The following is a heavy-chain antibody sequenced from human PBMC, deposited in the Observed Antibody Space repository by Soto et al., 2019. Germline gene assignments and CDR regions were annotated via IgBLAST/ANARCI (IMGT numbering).Heavy chain of an antibody. CDR2: IWYDGSNK. Sequence: GGSLRLSCAASGFTFSSYGMHWVRQAPGKGLEWVAVIWYDGSNKYYADSVKGRFTISRDNSKNTLYLQMNSLRAEDTAVYYCARDRDSSGYYLFDRGQGTLVTVSS. J-gene: IGHJ4*02. D-gene: IGHD3-22*01. V-gene: IGHV3-33*01. CDR3: ARDRDSSGYYLFD. CDR1: GFTFSSYG.